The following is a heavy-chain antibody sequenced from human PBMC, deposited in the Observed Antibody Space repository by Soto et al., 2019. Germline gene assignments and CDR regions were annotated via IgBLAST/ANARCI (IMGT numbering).Heavy chain of an antibody. D-gene: IGHD6-6*01. CDR2: INHSGST. Sequence: SETLSLTCAVYGGSFSGYYWSWIRQPPGKGLEWIGEINHSGSTNYNPSLKSRVTISVDTSKNQFSLKLSSVTAADTAVYYCASSNEYISSSGLYSFDYWGQGTLVTVSS. V-gene: IGHV4-34*01. CDR1: GGSFSGYY. J-gene: IGHJ4*02. CDR3: ASSNEYISSSGLYSFDY.